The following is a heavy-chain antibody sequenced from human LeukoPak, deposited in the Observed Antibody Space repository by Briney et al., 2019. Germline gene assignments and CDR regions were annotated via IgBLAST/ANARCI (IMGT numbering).Heavy chain of an antibody. Sequence: GGSLRLSCAASGFAFNTYAMHWVRQAPGQGLEWVALIWHDGSHKFYSNSVRGQFTISRDNSKNTVSLQMNNLRPEDTADYCAREISGSGSYPDFWGQGTLVTVSS. V-gene: IGHV3-33*01. D-gene: IGHD3-10*01. CDR3: AREISGSGSYPDF. CDR2: IWHDGSHK. CDR1: GFAFNTYA. J-gene: IGHJ4*02.